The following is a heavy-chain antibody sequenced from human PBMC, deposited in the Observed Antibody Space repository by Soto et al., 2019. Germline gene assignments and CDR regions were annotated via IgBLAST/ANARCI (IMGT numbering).Heavy chain of an antibody. V-gene: IGHV1-69*01. Sequence: QVQLIQSGAEVKKPGSSVKVSCKASGDTFSSYTFNWVRQAPGQGLEWMGGIIPIFGTANYAQRFQGRVTISADESTSTAYMELTTLRSEDTAVYFCARAQTTDMATLSRIRGVVHAFEIWGQGTRVTVSA. J-gene: IGHJ3*02. CDR1: GDTFSSYT. CDR2: IIPIFGTA. CDR3: ARAQTTDMATLSRIRGVVHAFEI. D-gene: IGHD2-15*01.